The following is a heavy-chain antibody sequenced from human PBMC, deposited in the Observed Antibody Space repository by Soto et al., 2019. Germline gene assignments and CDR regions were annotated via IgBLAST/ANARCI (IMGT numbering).Heavy chain of an antibody. V-gene: IGHV5-10-1*01. CDR3: ATLTYSSGWGQDYYSYYCMDV. Sequence: VESLKISGKGSGYSFTSYWISWVRQMPGKGLEGMGRIDPSDSYTNYSPSFQGHVTISADKSISTAYLQWSSLKASDTAMYYCATLTYSSGWGQDYYSYYCMDVWGQGTTVTVSS. J-gene: IGHJ6*02. D-gene: IGHD6-19*01. CDR1: GYSFTSYW. CDR2: IDPSDSYT.